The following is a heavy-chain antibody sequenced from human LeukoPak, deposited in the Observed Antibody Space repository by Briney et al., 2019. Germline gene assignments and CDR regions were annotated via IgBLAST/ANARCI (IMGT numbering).Heavy chain of an antibody. Sequence: PGRSLRLSCAASGFTFSSYGMHWVRQAPGKGLEWVAITSYDGSNKHYADSVKGRFTISRDNWKNTLYLQMNSLNIEDTAVYYCATDGDSTSFDHWCQGTLVTVSS. CDR1: GFTFSSYG. V-gene: IGHV3-30*03. CDR2: TSYDGSNK. CDR3: ATDGDSTSFDH. D-gene: IGHD4-17*01. J-gene: IGHJ4*02.